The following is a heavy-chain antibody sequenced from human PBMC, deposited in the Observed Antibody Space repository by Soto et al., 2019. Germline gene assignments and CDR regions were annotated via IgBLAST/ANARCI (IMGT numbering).Heavy chain of an antibody. CDR2: IYYNGRT. J-gene: IGHJ4*02. V-gene: IGHV4-59*08. CDR1: GGSINNYY. D-gene: IGHD4-17*01. Sequence: SETLSLTCTVSGGSINNYYWSWILQPPGRGLEWIAYIYYNGRTNYNPSLKSRVTISVDTSKSQFSLKLSSVTAADTAVYYCARHAAVTSSPLDCWGQGTLVTVSS. CDR3: ARHAAVTSSPLDC.